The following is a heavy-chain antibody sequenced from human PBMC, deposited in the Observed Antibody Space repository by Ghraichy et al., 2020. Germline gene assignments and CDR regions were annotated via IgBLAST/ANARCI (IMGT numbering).Heavy chain of an antibody. CDR1: GFTFSSYA. J-gene: IGHJ3*02. CDR2: ISGSGGST. V-gene: IGHV3-23*01. Sequence: GSLRLSCAASGFTFSSYAMSWVRQAPGKGLEWVSAISGSGGSTYYADSVKGRFTISRDNSKNTLYLQMNSLRAEDTAVYYCAKPLRPTVTTPPDAFDIWGQGTMVTVSS. CDR3: AKPLRPTVTTPPDAFDI. D-gene: IGHD4-11*01.